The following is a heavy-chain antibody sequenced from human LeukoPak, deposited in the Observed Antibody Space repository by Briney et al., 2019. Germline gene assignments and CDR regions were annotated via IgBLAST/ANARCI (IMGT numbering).Heavy chain of an antibody. V-gene: IGHV3-74*01. Sequence: GGSLRLSCAASGFTFSSYWMHWVRQPPGKGLVWVSRINSDGTSTSYADSVKGRFTISSDNAENTLYLQMNSLRAEDTAVYYCARGASGYSYGWGQGTLVTVSS. CDR2: INSDGTST. CDR3: ARGASGYSYG. D-gene: IGHD5-18*01. CDR1: GFTFSSYW. J-gene: IGHJ4*02.